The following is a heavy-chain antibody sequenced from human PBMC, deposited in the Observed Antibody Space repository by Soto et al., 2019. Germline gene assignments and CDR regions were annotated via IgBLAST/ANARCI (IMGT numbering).Heavy chain of an antibody. J-gene: IGHJ4*02. V-gene: IGHV1-8*01. Sequence: ASVKVSCKASGYTFTSYDINWVRQATGQGLEWMGWMNPNSSNTGYAQKLQGRVTTTRNTSISTAYMELSSLRSDDTAVYYCARTLYGDNVDYWGQGTLVTVSS. D-gene: IGHD4-17*01. CDR2: MNPNSSNT. CDR3: ARTLYGDNVDY. CDR1: GYTFTSYD.